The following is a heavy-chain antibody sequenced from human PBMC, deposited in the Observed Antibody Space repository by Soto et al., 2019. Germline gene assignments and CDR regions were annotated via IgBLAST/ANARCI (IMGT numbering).Heavy chain of an antibody. CDR2: INAGNGNT. V-gene: IGHV1-3*01. CDR3: ARGPGGPDGPGDY. Sequence: ASVKVSCKASGYTFTSYAMHWVRQAPGQRLEWMGWINAGNGNTKYSQKFQGRVTITRDTSASTAYVELSSLRSEDTAVYYCARGPGGPDGPGDYWGQGTLVTVSS. D-gene: IGHD2-15*01. J-gene: IGHJ4*02. CDR1: GYTFTSYA.